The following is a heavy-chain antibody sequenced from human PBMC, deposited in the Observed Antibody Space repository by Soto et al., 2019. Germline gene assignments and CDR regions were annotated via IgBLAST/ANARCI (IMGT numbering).Heavy chain of an antibody. CDR1: GFTFSSYS. J-gene: IGHJ4*02. Sequence: QPGGSLRLSCAASGFTFSSYSMSWVRRAPGKGLEWVSGFRTSGDGGTTYYADSVKGRFTISRDNSKNMLFLQMNSLRAEDTAIYYCAKKVNSGPGSQYFDYWGQGTLVTVSS. D-gene: IGHD3-10*01. CDR2: FRTSGDGGTT. V-gene: IGHV3-23*01. CDR3: AKKVNSGPGSQYFDY.